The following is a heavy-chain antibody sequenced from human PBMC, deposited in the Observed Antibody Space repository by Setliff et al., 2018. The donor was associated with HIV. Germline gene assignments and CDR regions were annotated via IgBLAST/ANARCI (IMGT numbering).Heavy chain of an antibody. CDR2: IYQTGST. D-gene: IGHD6-19*01. Sequence: PSETLSLTCTVSGYSISSGYYWGWIRQPPGKGLEWIGSIYQTGSTNYNPSLKSRVTVSLDMSKDQFSLKLTSVTAADTAVYYCGRQAWDHQSSGYFVDYWGQGTLVTVS. CDR1: GYSISSGYY. V-gene: IGHV4-38-2*02. CDR3: GRQAWDHQSSGYFVDY. J-gene: IGHJ4*02.